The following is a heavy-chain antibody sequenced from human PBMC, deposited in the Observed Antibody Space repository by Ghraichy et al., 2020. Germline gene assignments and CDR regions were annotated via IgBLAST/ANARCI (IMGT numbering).Heavy chain of an antibody. CDR3: ARGHDYGVKGRFDP. Sequence: SETLSLTCAVYGGSFSGYYWSWIRQPPGKGLEWIGEINHSGSTNYNPSLKSRVTISVDTSKNQFSLKLSSVTAADTAVYYCARGHDYGVKGRFDPWGQGTLVTVSS. CDR2: INHSGST. V-gene: IGHV4-34*01. CDR1: GGSFSGYY. J-gene: IGHJ5*02. D-gene: IGHD4-17*01.